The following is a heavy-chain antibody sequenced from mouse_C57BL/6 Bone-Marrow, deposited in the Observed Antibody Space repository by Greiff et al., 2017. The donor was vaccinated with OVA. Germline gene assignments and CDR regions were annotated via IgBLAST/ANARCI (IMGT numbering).Heavy chain of an antibody. J-gene: IGHJ3*01. CDR1: GYTFTTYW. D-gene: IGHD1-1*01. V-gene: IGHV1-69*01. CDR2: IDPSDSYT. CDR3: ARWHDGSGGFAY. Sequence: VQLQQSGAELVMPGASVKLSCKASGYTFTTYWMHWVKQRPGQGLEWIGEIDPSDSYTNYNQKFKGKATLTVDKSSSTAYMQLSRLTSEDSAVYYCARWHDGSGGFAYWGQGTLVTVSA.